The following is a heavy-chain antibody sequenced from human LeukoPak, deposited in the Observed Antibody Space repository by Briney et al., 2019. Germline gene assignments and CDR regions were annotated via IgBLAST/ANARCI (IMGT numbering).Heavy chain of an antibody. V-gene: IGHV3-66*01. J-gene: IGHJ6*02. Sequence: GGSLRLSCAASGFTVSSNYMSWVRQAPGKGLEWVSVIYSGGSTYYADSVKGRFTISRDNSKNTLYLQMNSLRAEDTAVYYCAKSRFRGVYYGMDVWGQGTTVTVSS. CDR1: GFTVSSNY. CDR3: AKSRFRGVYYGMDV. D-gene: IGHD3-10*01. CDR2: IYSGGST.